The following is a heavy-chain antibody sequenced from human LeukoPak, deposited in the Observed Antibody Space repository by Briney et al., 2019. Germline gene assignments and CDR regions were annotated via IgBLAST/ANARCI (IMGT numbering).Heavy chain of an antibody. Sequence: GGSLRLSCAASGFTFSSYAMSWVRQAPGKGLEWVSAISGSGGSTYYADSVKGRFTISRDNSKNTLYLQMNSLRAEDTAVYYCARDTRAADIVVVPAAYYYYGMDVWGQGTTVTVSS. D-gene: IGHD2-2*01. CDR1: GFTFSSYA. CDR2: ISGSGGST. CDR3: ARDTRAADIVVVPAAYYYYGMDV. J-gene: IGHJ6*02. V-gene: IGHV3-23*01.